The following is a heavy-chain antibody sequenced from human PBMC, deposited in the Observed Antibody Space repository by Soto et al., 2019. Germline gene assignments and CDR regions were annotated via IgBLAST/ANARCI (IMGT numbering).Heavy chain of an antibody. CDR1: GGTFSSYA. D-gene: IGHD3-22*01. J-gene: IGHJ4*02. CDR2: IIPIFGTA. Sequence: ASVKVSCKASGGTFSSYAISWVRQAPGQGLEWMGGIIPIFGTANYAQKFQGRVTITADESTSTAYMEMSSLRSEDTAVYYCAKCPTYYYDSSGYYYFDYWGQGTLVTVSS. V-gene: IGHV1-69*13. CDR3: AKCPTYYYDSSGYYYFDY.